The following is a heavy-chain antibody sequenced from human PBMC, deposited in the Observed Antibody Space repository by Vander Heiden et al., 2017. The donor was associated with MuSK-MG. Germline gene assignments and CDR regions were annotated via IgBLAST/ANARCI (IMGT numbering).Heavy chain of an antibody. Sequence: QVQLQESGPGLVKPSQTLSLTCTVSGGSISSGSYYWSWIRQPAGKGLEWIGRIYTSGSTNYNPSLKSRVTISVDTSKNQFSLKLSSVTAADTAVYYCARGFGEFRNRFDPWCEGPLV. CDR3: ARGFGEFRNRFDP. V-gene: IGHV4-61*02. CDR1: GGSISSGSYY. CDR2: IYTSGST. D-gene: IGHD3-10*01. J-gene: IGHJ5*02.